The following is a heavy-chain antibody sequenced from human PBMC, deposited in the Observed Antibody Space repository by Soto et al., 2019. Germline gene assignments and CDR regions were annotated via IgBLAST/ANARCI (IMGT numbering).Heavy chain of an antibody. CDR1: GASIGRFY. Sequence: SVPLSVTWSISGASIGRFYWSWIRQSPGGTLEWIGYIYASRATTYNPSLESRITMSVDIPNNEFSLDLTSVTAADTAVYYCASSHFFHGSISTYY. CDR3: ASSHFFHGSISTYY. J-gene: IGHJ6*03. CDR2: IYASRAT. V-gene: IGHV4-59*01. D-gene: IGHD3-3*02.